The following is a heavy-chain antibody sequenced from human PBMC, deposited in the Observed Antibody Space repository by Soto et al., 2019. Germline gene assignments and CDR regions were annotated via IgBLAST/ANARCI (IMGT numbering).Heavy chain of an antibody. CDR2: MNPNSGNT. CDR1: GYTFTSYD. CDR3: AKDDYGDYGWFDP. D-gene: IGHD4-17*01. Sequence: QVQLVQSGAEVKKPGASVKVSCKASGYTFTSYDINWVRQATGQGLEWMGWMNPNSGNTDYAQKFQGRVTMTRNTSRSTAYMELSSLRSEDTAVYYCAKDDYGDYGWFDPWGQETLVTVSS. V-gene: IGHV1-8*01. J-gene: IGHJ5*02.